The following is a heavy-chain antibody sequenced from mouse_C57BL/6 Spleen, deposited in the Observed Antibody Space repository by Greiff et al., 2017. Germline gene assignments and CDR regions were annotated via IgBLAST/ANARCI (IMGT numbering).Heavy chain of an antibody. CDR2: ISSGSSTI. J-gene: IGHJ2*01. D-gene: IGHD1-1*02. Sequence: EVKLVESGGGLVKPGGSLKLSCAASGFTFSDYGMHWVRQAPEKGLEWVAYISSGSSTIYYADTVKGRFTISRDNAKNTLFLQMTSLRSEDTAMYYCARPGGRRDYFDYWGQGTTLTVSS. CDR3: ARPGGRRDYFDY. CDR1: GFTFSDYG. V-gene: IGHV5-17*01.